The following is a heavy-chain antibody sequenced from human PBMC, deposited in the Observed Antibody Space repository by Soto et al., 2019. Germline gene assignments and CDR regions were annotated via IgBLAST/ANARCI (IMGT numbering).Heavy chain of an antibody. D-gene: IGHD3-3*01. Sequence: GGSLRLSCAASGFTFTSYAMTWVRQAPGKGLEWVSSVSGSGGNTHYADSVKGRFTISRDNSKNTLYLQMNSLRAGDTAVYYCAKGRITIFGVVGYYGMDVWGQGTTVTV. CDR3: AKGRITIFGVVGYYGMDV. CDR2: VSGSGGNT. V-gene: IGHV3-23*01. CDR1: GFTFTSYA. J-gene: IGHJ6*02.